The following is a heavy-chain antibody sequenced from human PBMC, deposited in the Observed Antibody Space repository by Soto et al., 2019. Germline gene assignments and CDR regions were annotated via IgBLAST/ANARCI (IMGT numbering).Heavy chain of an antibody. D-gene: IGHD3-9*01. CDR1: GGSISSSNW. CDR2: IHHSGSP. Sequence: QVQLQESGPGLVKPSGTLSLTCAVSGGSISSSNWWSWVRQPPGKGLEWIGEIHHSGSPKYNPSLQSRVTISVDQSKNQFALRLSSVVAAGTGVNCCARGIDFDGIDYWGQGTLVTVSS. CDR3: ARGIDFDGIDY. J-gene: IGHJ4*02. V-gene: IGHV4-4*01.